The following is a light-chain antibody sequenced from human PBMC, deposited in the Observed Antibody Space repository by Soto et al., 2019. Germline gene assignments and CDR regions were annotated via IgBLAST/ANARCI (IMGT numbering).Light chain of an antibody. CDR1: HSISTY. CDR3: HQSYSSPYT. V-gene: IGKV1-39*01. Sequence: DIQLTQSPSSLSASVGDRVTITCRASHSISTYLNWYQQKPGKAPSLLIYTTSSLQSGVPSRFNGSGSGTDFTLTICGLQPADFAIYYCHQSYSSPYTFGLGTKVQIK. CDR2: TTS. J-gene: IGKJ2*01.